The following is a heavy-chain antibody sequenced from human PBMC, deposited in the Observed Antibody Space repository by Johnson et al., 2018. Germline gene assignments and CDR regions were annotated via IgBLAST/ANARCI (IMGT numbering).Heavy chain of an antibody. CDR2: ISFDESYK. Sequence: QVQLVESGGGVVQPGRSLRLSCTASGFTFSSYGMHWVRQAPGKGLEWVALISFDESYKYYADSVKGRFTISRDNSQNTRYLQMNSQRIEDTAVYYCVKDSGQRVWYFDQGGQGTLVTVSS. CDR3: VKDSGQRVWYFDQ. V-gene: IGHV3-30*18. CDR1: GFTFSSYG. D-gene: IGHD5-12*01. J-gene: IGHJ4*02.